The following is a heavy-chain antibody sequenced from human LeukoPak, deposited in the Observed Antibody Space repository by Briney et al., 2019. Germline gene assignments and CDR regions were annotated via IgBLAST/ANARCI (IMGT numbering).Heavy chain of an antibody. D-gene: IGHD4-17*01. Sequence: PGGSLRLSCAASGFTVSSNYMSWVRQAPGKGLEWASVIYSGGSTYYADSVKGRFTISRDNSKNTLYLQMNSLRAEDTAVYYCARVSDYGDNYYFDYWGQGTLVTVSS. CDR1: GFTVSSNY. V-gene: IGHV3-66*01. CDR2: IYSGGST. J-gene: IGHJ4*02. CDR3: ARVSDYGDNYYFDY.